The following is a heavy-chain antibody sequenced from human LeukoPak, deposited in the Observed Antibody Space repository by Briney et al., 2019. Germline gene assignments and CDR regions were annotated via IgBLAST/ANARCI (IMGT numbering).Heavy chain of an antibody. CDR3: AKYTWGYCTNGVCYFDY. D-gene: IGHD2-8*01. V-gene: IGHV3-48*01. Sequence: PGGSLRLSCAASGLTFSSYSMNWVRQAPGKGLEWVSYISSSSSTIYYADSVKGRFTISRDNSKNTLYLQMNSLRAEDTAVYYCAKYTWGYCTNGVCYFDYWGQGTLVTVSS. CDR2: ISSSSSTI. J-gene: IGHJ4*02. CDR1: GLTFSSYS.